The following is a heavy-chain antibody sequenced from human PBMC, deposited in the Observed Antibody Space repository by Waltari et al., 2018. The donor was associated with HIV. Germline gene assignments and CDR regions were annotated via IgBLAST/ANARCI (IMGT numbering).Heavy chain of an antibody. V-gene: IGHV4-34*01. D-gene: IGHD3-16*01. CDR3: VRGLGSRPFYRSYDI. J-gene: IGHJ4*02. CDR2: NDHNGET. CDR1: GGPLRDYF. Sequence: QVQLRQWGAGLLKPTETLSLTCAVSGGPLRDYFWAWIRQSPDKGLEWIGENDHNGETNYNPSFKTRVAISLDMSKNQISLNLGSATAADTAVYYCVRGLGSRPFYRSYDIWGQGTLVTVSS.